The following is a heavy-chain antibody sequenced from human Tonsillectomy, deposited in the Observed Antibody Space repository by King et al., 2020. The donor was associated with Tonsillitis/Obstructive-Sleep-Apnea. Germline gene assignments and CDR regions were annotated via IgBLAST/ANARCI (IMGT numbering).Heavy chain of an antibody. CDR1: GFSLSTSGVG. Sequence: ITLKESGPTLVKPTQTLTLTCTFSGFSLSTSGVGVGWIRQPPGQALEWLALIYWDDDKRYSPSLKSRLTITKDTSKNQVVLTMTNMDPVDTATYYCAHRREMGVVLYFDYWGQGTLVTVSS. V-gene: IGHV2-5*02. J-gene: IGHJ4*02. D-gene: IGHD5-24*01. CDR3: AHRREMGVVLYFDY. CDR2: IYWDDDK.